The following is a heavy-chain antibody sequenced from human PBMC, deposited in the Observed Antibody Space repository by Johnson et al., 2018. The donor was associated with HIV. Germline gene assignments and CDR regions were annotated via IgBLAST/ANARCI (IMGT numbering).Heavy chain of an antibody. CDR2: ISYDGSTK. J-gene: IGHJ3*02. CDR3: ARDWSWRGSLKGGGAFDI. D-gene: IGHD1-26*01. CDR1: GFTFSSCA. Sequence: QVQLVESGGGVVQPGRSLRLSCAASGFTFSSCAMHWVRQAPGKGLEWETIISYDGSTKYYADSVKGRFTISRDNSENTLYLQMNSLRAEDTAVFFCARDWSWRGSLKGGGAFDIWGQGTLVTVSS. V-gene: IGHV3-30*04.